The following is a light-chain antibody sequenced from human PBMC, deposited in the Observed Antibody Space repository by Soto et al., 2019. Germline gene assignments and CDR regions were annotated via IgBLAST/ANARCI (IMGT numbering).Light chain of an antibody. V-gene: IGKV1-39*01. CDR3: QQSYSTTWT. CDR1: QGISTY. CDR2: AAS. Sequence: DIQITPSPSSLSASLGERVTIPCRASQGISTYLNWYQQKPGKAPKPLIYAASSLQSGVPSRFSGSGSETDFTLTISSLQPEDFATYSCQQSYSTTWTFGQGTKVDIK. J-gene: IGKJ1*01.